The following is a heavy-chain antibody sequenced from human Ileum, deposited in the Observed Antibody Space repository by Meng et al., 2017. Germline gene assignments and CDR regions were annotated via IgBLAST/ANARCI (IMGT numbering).Heavy chain of an antibody. D-gene: IGHD2-15*01. J-gene: IGHJ4*02. Sequence: QGQLQESGPGLVEPSGTLSLTCTVSGGSISSSFYWSWVRQSPGKGLEWIGQIYLAGSPNYNPSLESRVTISVDKSKNQFSLRLTSVTAADTAIFYCVRHGGKYFDSWGQGTLVTGSS. CDR3: VRHGGKYFDS. V-gene: IGHV4-4*02. CDR1: GGSISSSFY. CDR2: IYLAGSP.